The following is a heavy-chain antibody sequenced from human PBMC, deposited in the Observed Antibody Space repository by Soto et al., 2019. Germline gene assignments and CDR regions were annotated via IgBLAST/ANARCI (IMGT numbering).Heavy chain of an antibody. CDR1: GFTFTNYY. CDR2: IYSGGST. D-gene: IGHD3-3*01. CDR3: ARDTSMEV. Sequence: PGGSLRLSCVASGFTFTNYYMNWVRQAPGKGPEWVSVIYSGGSTYYADSVKGSFTISRDNSKNTVYLQMNSLRAEDTAVYYCARDTSMEVWGQGTTVTVSS. J-gene: IGHJ6*02. V-gene: IGHV3-66*01.